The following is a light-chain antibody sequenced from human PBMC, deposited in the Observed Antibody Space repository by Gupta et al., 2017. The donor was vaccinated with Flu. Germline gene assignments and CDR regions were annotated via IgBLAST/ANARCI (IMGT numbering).Light chain of an antibody. J-gene: IGKJ1*01. CDR1: QGISNS. CDR3: QQLNSYPRT. Sequence: SFLSASVGDRVTITCRASQGISNSLAWYQQRPGEVPSLLISVASTLQTGVPSRFSGSGSGTEFTLTISSLQPEDFATYYCQQLNSYPRTFGQGTKVEIQ. V-gene: IGKV1-9*01. CDR2: VAS.